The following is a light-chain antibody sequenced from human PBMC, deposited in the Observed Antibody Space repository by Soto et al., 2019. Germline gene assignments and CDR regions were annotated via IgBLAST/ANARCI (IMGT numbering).Light chain of an antibody. J-gene: IGLJ2*01. CDR3: CSYARSSTVV. CDR1: SSDVGSYNL. V-gene: IGLV2-23*01. Sequence: QSALTQPASVSGSPGQSITISCTGTSSDVGSYNLVSWYQQHPGKAPKLMIYEGSKWPSGVSNRFSGSKSGNTASLTISGLQAEDEADYYCCSYARSSTVVFGGGTKLTVL. CDR2: EGS.